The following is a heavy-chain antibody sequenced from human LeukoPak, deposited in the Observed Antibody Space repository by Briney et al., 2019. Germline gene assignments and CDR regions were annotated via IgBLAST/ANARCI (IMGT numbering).Heavy chain of an antibody. V-gene: IGHV1-18*01. Sequence: ASVKVSCKASGYTFTSYGISWVRQAPGQGLEWMGWISAYNGNTNYAQKLQGRVTMTTDTSTSTAYMELRSLRSDDTAVYYCARDLAYRPPGPYYYGSGSSDWGQGTLVTVSS. CDR1: GYTFTSYG. CDR3: ARDLAYRPPGPYYYGSGSSD. CDR2: ISAYNGNT. J-gene: IGHJ4*02. D-gene: IGHD3-10*01.